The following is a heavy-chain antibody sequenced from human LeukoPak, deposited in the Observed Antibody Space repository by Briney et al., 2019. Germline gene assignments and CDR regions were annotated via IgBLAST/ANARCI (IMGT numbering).Heavy chain of an antibody. V-gene: IGHV3-23*01. Sequence: GGSLRLSCAASGFTFSSYAMSWVRQAPGKGLEWVSAISGSGGSTYYADSVKGRFTISRDNSKNTLYLQMNSLRAEDTAVYYCAKLEGITMVRGANGYWGQGTLVTVSS. CDR1: GFTFSSYA. CDR3: AKLEGITMVRGANGY. D-gene: IGHD3-10*01. J-gene: IGHJ4*02. CDR2: ISGSGGST.